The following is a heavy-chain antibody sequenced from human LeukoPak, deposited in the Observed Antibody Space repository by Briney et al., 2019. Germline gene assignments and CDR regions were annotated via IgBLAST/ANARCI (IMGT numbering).Heavy chain of an antibody. V-gene: IGHV4-38-2*02. D-gene: IGHD3-3*02. Sequence: PSQTLSLTCTVSGFSISSGFYWGWIRQPPGKGLEWFGSIYHSGSTFYNPSLRSRVTVSVDTSKNQFSLKLSSVTAADTAVYYCARGINVASAFDIWGQGTMVTVSS. CDR2: IYHSGST. J-gene: IGHJ3*02. CDR1: GFSISSGFY. CDR3: ARGINVASAFDI.